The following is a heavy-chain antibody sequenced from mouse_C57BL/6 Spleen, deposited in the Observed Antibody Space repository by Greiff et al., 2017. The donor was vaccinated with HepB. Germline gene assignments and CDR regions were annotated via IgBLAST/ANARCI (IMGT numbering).Heavy chain of an antibody. D-gene: IGHD3-1*01. J-gene: IGHJ2*01. Sequence: EVQGVESGGGLVQPKGSLKLSCAASGFSFNTYAMNWVRQAPGKGLEWVARIRSKSNNYATYYADSVKDRFTISRDDSESMLYLQMNNLKTEDTAMYYCVRQGLAGGFDYWGQGTTLTVSS. CDR1: GFSFNTYA. CDR2: IRSKSNNYAT. V-gene: IGHV10-1*01. CDR3: VRQGLAGGFDY.